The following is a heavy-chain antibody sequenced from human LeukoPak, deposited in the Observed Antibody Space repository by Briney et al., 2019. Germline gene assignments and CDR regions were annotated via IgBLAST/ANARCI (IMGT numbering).Heavy chain of an antibody. CDR1: GFTFSTYG. D-gene: IGHD5-12*01. J-gene: IGHJ4*02. V-gene: IGHV3-30*02. CDR3: AKDRGVATIGGYYFDY. CDR2: IRYDGSNK. Sequence: GGSLRLSCAASGFTFSTYGIHWVRQAPGKGLEWVAFIRYDGSNKFYGDSVRGRFTISRDNSKNTLYLQMNSLRAEDTAVYYCAKDRGVATIGGYYFDYWAREPWSPSPQ.